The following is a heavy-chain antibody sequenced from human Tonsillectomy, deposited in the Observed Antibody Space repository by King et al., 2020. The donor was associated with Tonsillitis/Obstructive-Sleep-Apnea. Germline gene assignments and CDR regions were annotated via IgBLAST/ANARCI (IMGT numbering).Heavy chain of an antibody. CDR1: GFTFSSYA. V-gene: IGHV3-30*04. J-gene: IGHJ4*02. Sequence: VQLVESGGGVVQPGRSLRLSCAASGFTFSSYAMHWVRQAPGKGLEWVAVISYDGNNKYYADSVKGRFTISRDNSKNTLYLQMNSLRAEDTALYYCARAGDIVVVPAAVYFDYWGQGTLVTVFS. CDR2: ISYDGNNK. D-gene: IGHD2-2*01. CDR3: ARAGDIVVVPAAVYFDY.